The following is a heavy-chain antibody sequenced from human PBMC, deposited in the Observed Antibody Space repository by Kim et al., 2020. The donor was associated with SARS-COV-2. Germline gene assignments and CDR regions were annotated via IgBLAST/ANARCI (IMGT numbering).Heavy chain of an antibody. Sequence: SETLSLTCTVSGGSISSGDYSWGWIRQHPGKGLEWIACIHDGGKTNYNPSLKSRVSISEDTSKKQFSLKVNSVTAADTAIYKCASRRINQVRGDSYFDSWGQGLLVTVSS. CDR1: GGSISSGDYS. V-gene: IGHV4-30-4*01. J-gene: IGHJ1*01. D-gene: IGHD3-9*01. CDR2: IHDGGKT. CDR3: ASRRINQVRGDSYFDS.